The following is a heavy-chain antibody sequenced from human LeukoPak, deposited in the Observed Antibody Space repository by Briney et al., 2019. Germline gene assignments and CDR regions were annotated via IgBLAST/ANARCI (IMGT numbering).Heavy chain of an antibody. Sequence: GGSLRLSCAASGFTFSSYAMSWVRQAPGKGLEWVSAISGSGGSTYYADSVKGRFTISRDNSKNTLYLQMNSLRAEDTAVYYCARNVQVLRNWYFDLWGRGTLVTVSS. CDR3: ARNVQVLRNWYFDL. J-gene: IGHJ2*01. CDR2: ISGSGGST. CDR1: GFTFSSYA. V-gene: IGHV3-23*01. D-gene: IGHD6-6*01.